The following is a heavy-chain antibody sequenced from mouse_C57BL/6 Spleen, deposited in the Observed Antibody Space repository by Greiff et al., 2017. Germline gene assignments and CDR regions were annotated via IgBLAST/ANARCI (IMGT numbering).Heavy chain of an antibody. V-gene: IGHV1-64*01. CDR3: ADNYYGSSFLDAMDY. J-gene: IGHJ4*01. CDR2: IHPNSGST. D-gene: IGHD1-1*01. Sequence: QVQLQQPGAELVKPGASVKLSCKASGYTFTSYWMHWVKQRPGQGLEWIGMIHPNSGSTNYNEKFKSKATLTVDKSSSTAYMQLSSLTSEDSAVYSCADNYYGSSFLDAMDYWGQGTSVTVSS. CDR1: GYTFTSYW.